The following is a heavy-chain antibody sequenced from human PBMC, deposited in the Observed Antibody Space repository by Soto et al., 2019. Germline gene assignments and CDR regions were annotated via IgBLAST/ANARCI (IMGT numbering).Heavy chain of an antibody. D-gene: IGHD3-3*01. CDR3: AGRLPGYDFWSDSPPFDY. V-gene: IGHV3-7*05. CDR2: IKQDGSEK. Sequence: PGGSLRLSCAASGFTFSSYWMSWVRQAPGKGLEWVANIKQDGSEKYYVDSVKGRFTISRGNAKNSLYLQMNSLRAEDTAVYYCAGRLPGYDFWSDSPPFDYWGQGTLVTVSS. J-gene: IGHJ4*02. CDR1: GFTFSSYW.